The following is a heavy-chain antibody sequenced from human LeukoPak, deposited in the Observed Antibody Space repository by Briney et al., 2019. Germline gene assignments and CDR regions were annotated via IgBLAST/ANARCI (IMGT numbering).Heavy chain of an antibody. V-gene: IGHV3-21*01. CDR3: ARDPRGWYVPDDY. J-gene: IGHJ4*02. Sequence: SVKGRFTISRDNAKNSLYLQMNSLRAEDTAVYYCARDPRGWYVPDDYWGQGTLVTVSS. D-gene: IGHD6-19*01.